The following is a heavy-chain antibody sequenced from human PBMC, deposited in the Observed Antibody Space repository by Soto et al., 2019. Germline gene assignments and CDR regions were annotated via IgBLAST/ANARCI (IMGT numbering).Heavy chain of an antibody. J-gene: IGHJ4*02. CDR1: GGTFSSYA. Sequence: QVQLVQSGAEVKKPGSSVKVSCKASGGTFSSYAISWVRQAPGQGLEWMGGIIPIFGTANYAQKFQGRVTITTDESTSTAYMELSSRISEDTAVYYCARVNSPYYYDSSGYPRGFDYWGQGTLVTVAS. CDR3: ARVNSPYYYDSSGYPRGFDY. D-gene: IGHD3-22*01. CDR2: IIPIFGTA. V-gene: IGHV1-69*01.